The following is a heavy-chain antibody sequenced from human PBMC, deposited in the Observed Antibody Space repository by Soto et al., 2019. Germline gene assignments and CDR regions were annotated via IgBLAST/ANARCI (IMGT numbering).Heavy chain of an antibody. D-gene: IGHD3-3*01. CDR2: INPDNGNT. V-gene: IGHV1-18*01. CDR3: ARDQGITTFGVYSMYYYGMDV. CDR1: GYTFTRSG. J-gene: IGHJ6*02. Sequence: QVQLVQSGAEVKKPGASVKVSCKASGYTFTRSGISWVRQAPGQGLEWLGWINPDNGNTNYAQHLQGRVSLTTDTSTSTAYMDLRGLRSDDTAVYYCARDQGITTFGVYSMYYYGMDVWGQGTTVTVSS.